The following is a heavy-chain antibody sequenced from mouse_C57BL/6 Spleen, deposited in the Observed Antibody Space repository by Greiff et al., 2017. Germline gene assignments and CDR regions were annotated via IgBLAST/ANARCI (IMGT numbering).Heavy chain of an antibody. V-gene: IGHV1-9*01. Sequence: QVQLKESGAELMKPGASVKLSCKATGYTFTGYWIEWVKQRPGHGLEWIGEILPGSGSTNYNEKFKGKATFTADTSSNTAYMQRSSLTTEDSAIYYCARMSDYYGSSYYYAMDYWGQGTSVTVSS. CDR3: ARMSDYYGSSYYYAMDY. CDR1: GYTFTGYW. D-gene: IGHD1-1*01. J-gene: IGHJ4*01. CDR2: ILPGSGST.